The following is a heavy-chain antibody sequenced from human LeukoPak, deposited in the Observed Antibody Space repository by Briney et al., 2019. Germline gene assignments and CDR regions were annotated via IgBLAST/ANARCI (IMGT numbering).Heavy chain of an antibody. D-gene: IGHD1-26*01. Sequence: PGGSLRLSCAASGFTFSSYAMHWVRQAPGKGLEWVAVISYDGSNKYYADSVKGRFTISRDNSKNTLYLQMNSLRAEDTAVYYCAKDSGSYLNFFDYWGQGTLVTVSS. CDR1: GFTFSSYA. CDR3: AKDSGSYLNFFDY. J-gene: IGHJ4*02. V-gene: IGHV3-30*04. CDR2: ISYDGSNK.